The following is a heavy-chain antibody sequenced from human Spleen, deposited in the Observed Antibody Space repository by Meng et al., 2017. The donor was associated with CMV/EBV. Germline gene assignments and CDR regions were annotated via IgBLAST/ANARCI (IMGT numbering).Heavy chain of an antibody. CDR3: ARDWTPMVRGVIDY. Sequence: SGFTFSDYYMSWIRQAPGKGLEWVSYISSSGSTIYYADSVKGRFTISRDNAKNTLYLQMNSLRAEDTAVYYCARDWTPMVRGVIDYWGQGTLVTVSS. D-gene: IGHD3-10*01. CDR2: ISSSGSTI. CDR1: GFTFSDYY. V-gene: IGHV3-11*04. J-gene: IGHJ4*02.